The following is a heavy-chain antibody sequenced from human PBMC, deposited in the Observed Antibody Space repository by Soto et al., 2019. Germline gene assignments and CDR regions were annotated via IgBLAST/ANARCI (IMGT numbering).Heavy chain of an antibody. CDR2: IYYSGST. V-gene: IGHV4-59*08. Sequence: PSETLSLTCTVSGGSISSYYWSWIRQPPGKGLEWIGYIYYSGSTNYNPSLKSRVTISVDTSKNQFSLKLSSVTAADTAVYYCARQGSGWYPSVTLNYYYYYMDVWGKGTTVTVSS. J-gene: IGHJ6*03. CDR3: ARQGSGWYPSVTLNYYYYYMDV. D-gene: IGHD6-19*01. CDR1: GGSISSYY.